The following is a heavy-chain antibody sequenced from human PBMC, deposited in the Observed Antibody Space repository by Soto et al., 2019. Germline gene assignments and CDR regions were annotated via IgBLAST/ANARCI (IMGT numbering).Heavy chain of an antibody. Sequence: QVQLVQSGAEVKKPGSSVKVSCKASGGTFSSYAISWVRQAPGQGLEWIGGIIPIFGTANYAQKFQGRVTITADESTSTAYMELSSLRSEDTAVYYCESVIYCGKLQQDYWGQGTLVTVSS. V-gene: IGHV1-69*12. CDR3: ESVIYCGKLQQDY. CDR1: GGTFSSYA. D-gene: IGHD6-13*01. CDR2: IIPIFGTA. J-gene: IGHJ4*02.